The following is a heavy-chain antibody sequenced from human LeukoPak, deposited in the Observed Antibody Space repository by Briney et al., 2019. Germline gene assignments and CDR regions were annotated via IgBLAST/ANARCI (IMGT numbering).Heavy chain of an antibody. Sequence: SGGSLRLSCTASGFTFSSYWMNWVRQAPGKGLEWVANIKQAGSEKFYVDSVKGRFTISRDNAKNSLYLQMNSLRAEGTAVYYCARGSNWNDPDAFDIWGQGTMVTVSS. CDR1: GFTFSSYW. CDR2: IKQAGSEK. CDR3: ARGSNWNDPDAFDI. D-gene: IGHD1-20*01. J-gene: IGHJ3*02. V-gene: IGHV3-7*01.